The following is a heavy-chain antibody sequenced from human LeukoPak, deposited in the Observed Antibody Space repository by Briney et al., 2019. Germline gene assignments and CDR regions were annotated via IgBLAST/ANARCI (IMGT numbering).Heavy chain of an antibody. CDR3: ARFPGIAAEIDY. CDR2: IFYSGIT. CDR1: GGSMSNIYY. D-gene: IGHD6-13*01. J-gene: IGHJ4*02. Sequence: SETLSLTCNVSGGSMSNIYYWGWIRPPPGKGLEWIGNIFYSGITYSNPSLRSRVTIAIDTSKSQFSLKLTSVTAADTAVYYCARFPGIAAEIDYWGQGTLVTVSS. V-gene: IGHV4-39*01.